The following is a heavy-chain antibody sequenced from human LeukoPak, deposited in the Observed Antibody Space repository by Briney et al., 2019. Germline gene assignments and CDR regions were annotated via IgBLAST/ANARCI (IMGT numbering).Heavy chain of an antibody. J-gene: IGHJ3*02. V-gene: IGHV3-66*01. CDR1: EFSVGSNY. D-gene: IGHD6-13*01. Sequence: GGSLRLSCAASEFSVGSNYMTWVRQAPGKGLEWVSLIYSGGSTYYADSVKGRFTISRDDSKNTLYLQMNSLRAEDTAVYYCAKAEGSSLLPVDAFDIWGQGTMVTVSS. CDR3: AKAEGSSLLPVDAFDI. CDR2: IYSGGST.